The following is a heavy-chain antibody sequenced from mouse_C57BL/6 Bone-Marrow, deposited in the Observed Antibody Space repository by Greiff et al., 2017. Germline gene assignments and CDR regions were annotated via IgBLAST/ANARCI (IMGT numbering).Heavy chain of an antibody. V-gene: IGHV1-15*01. Sequence: QVQLKESGAELVRPGASVTLSCKASGYTFTDYEMHWVKQTPVHGLEWIGAIDPETGGTAYNQKFKGKAILNADKSSSTAYMELRSLTSEDSAVYYCTRATDYWGQGTTLTVSS. J-gene: IGHJ2*01. CDR2: IDPETGGT. CDR1: GYTFTDYE. CDR3: TRATDY. D-gene: IGHD1-2*01.